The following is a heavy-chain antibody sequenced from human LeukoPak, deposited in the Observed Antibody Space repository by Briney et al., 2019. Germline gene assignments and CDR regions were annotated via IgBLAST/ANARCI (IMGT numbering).Heavy chain of an antibody. D-gene: IGHD4-17*01. CDR3: ATGAYGRRYFDY. J-gene: IGHJ4*02. CDR1: GYTLTELS. V-gene: IGHV1-24*01. Sequence: ASVKASCKVSGYTLTELSMHWVRQAPGKGLEWMGGFDPEDGETIYAQKFQGRVTMTEDTSTDTAYMELSSLRSEDTAVYYCATGAYGRRYFDYWGQGTLVTVSS. CDR2: FDPEDGET.